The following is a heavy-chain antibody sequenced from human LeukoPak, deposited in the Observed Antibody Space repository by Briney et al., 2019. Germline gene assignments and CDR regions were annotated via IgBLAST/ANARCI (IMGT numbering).Heavy chain of an antibody. CDR3: ASDMASGWYYFDY. CDR1: GFTFSSYE. Sequence: GGSLRLSCAASGFTFSSYEMNWVRQAPGKGLEWVSYISSSGSTIYYADSVKGRFTTSRDNAKNSLYLQMNSLRAEDTAVYYCASDMASGWYYFDYWGQGTLVTVSS. CDR2: ISSSGSTI. D-gene: IGHD6-19*01. V-gene: IGHV3-48*03. J-gene: IGHJ4*02.